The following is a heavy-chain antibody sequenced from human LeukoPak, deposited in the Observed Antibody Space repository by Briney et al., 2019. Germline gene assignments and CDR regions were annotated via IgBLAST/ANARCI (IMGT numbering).Heavy chain of an antibody. V-gene: IGHV4-61*02. CDR1: GGSISSGSYY. CDR3: ARGQWLSHENYMDV. J-gene: IGHJ6*03. Sequence: PSQTLSLTCTVSGGSISSGSYYWSWIRQPAGKGLEWIGRIYTSGSTNYNPSLKSRVTISVDTSKNQFSLKLSSVTAADTAVYYCARGQWLSHENYMDVWGKGTTVTVSS. CDR2: IYTSGST. D-gene: IGHD6-19*01.